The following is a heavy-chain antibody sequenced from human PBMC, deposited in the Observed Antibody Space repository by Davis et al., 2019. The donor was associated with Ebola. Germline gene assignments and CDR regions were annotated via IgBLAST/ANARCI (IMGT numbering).Heavy chain of an antibody. D-gene: IGHD3-22*01. CDR2: IDPSDSYT. CDR1: GYSFTSYW. CDR3: ARGVYYDSSGYYYGFDY. J-gene: IGHJ4*02. V-gene: IGHV5-10-1*01. Sequence: GESLKISCKGSGYSFTSYWISWVRQLPGKGLEWMGRIDPSDSYTNYSPSFQGHVAISADKSISTAYLQWSSLKASDTAMYYCARGVYYDSSGYYYGFDYWGQGTLVTVSS.